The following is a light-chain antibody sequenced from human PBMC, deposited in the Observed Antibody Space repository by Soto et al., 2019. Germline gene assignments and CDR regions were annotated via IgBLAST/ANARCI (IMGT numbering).Light chain of an antibody. J-gene: IGKJ5*01. CDR2: GAY. V-gene: IGKV3D-20*02. CDR3: QQRSNWPLLT. CDR1: QSVSSSY. Sequence: EIVFTQSPGTLSLSPGERATLSCRASQSVSSSYLAWYQQKPGQAPSLLIFGAYNRATGIPGRFSGSGSGTDFTLTITRLEPEDFAVYYCQQRSNWPLLTFGGGTRLEI.